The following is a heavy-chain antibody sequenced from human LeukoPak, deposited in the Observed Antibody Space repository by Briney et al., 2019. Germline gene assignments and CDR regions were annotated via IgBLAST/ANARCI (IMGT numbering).Heavy chain of an antibody. CDR2: ISSSSSYI. D-gene: IGHD2-15*01. Sequence: VGCLRLSCAASGFTFSSYSMNWVRQGPGKGLECVSSISSSSSYIYYADSVKGRFTISRDNAKNTLYLQMNSLRAEDTAVYYCARDKGAQDGMDVWGQGTTVTVS. CDR3: ARDKGAQDGMDV. CDR1: GFTFSSYS. V-gene: IGHV3-21*01. J-gene: IGHJ6*02.